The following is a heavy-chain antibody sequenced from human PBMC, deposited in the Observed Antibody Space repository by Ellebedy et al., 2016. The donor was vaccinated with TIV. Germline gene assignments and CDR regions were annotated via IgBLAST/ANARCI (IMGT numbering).Heavy chain of an antibody. CDR1: GFTFRSLW. V-gene: IGHV3-74*01. CDR2: INSDGSST. CDR3: ARSSTYYDFWSGYYRDYYYYGMDV. D-gene: IGHD3-3*01. Sequence: GGSLRLSCAVSGFTFRSLWMHWVRQAPGKGLVWVSRINSDGSSTSYADSVKGRFTISRDNAKNTLYLQMNSLGAEDTAVYYCARSSTYYDFWSGYYRDYYYYGMDVWGQGTTVTVSS. J-gene: IGHJ6*02.